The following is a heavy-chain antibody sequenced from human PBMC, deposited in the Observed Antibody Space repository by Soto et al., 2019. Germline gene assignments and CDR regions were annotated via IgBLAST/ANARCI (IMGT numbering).Heavy chain of an antibody. Sequence: ETLSLTCSVSGGSISNLYWTWIRQPPGKGLEFVGYASWSGITNYSPSLRGRVTLSADTSKNQFSLKLTSVTAADTAIYYCARGGHGHSGIFDYWGQGTLVTVSS. D-gene: IGHD1-26*01. CDR2: ASWSGIT. V-gene: IGHV4-59*11. CDR3: ARGGHGHSGIFDY. J-gene: IGHJ4*02. CDR1: GGSISNLY.